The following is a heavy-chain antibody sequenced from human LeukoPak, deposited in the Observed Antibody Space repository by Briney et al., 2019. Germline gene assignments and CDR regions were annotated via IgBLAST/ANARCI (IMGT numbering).Heavy chain of an antibody. Sequence: GGSLRLSCLGSGFGFSNYWMTWLRQAPGEGLEWVANIKEDGSVIYYADSVKGRFTISRDNAKNSVYLQMNSLRVEDTALYYCATGRWFGEFAGSAFEDWGQGTLATVSS. CDR1: GFGFSNYW. CDR2: IKEDGSVI. D-gene: IGHD3-10*01. V-gene: IGHV3-7*01. J-gene: IGHJ4*02. CDR3: ATGRWFGEFAGSAFED.